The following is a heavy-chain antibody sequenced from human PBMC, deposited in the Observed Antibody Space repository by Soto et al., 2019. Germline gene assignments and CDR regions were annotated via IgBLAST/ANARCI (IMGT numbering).Heavy chain of an antibody. Sequence: QVQLVQSGAEVKKPGASVKVSCKASGYTFTSYAMHWVRQAPGQRREWMGWINAGNGNTKYSQKFQGRVTITRDTSASTAYMELSSLRSEDTAVYYCARDPGFGELVPGNYWGQGTLVTVSS. CDR2: INAGNGNT. CDR1: GYTFTSYA. CDR3: ARDPGFGELVPGNY. J-gene: IGHJ4*02. D-gene: IGHD3-10*01. V-gene: IGHV1-3*01.